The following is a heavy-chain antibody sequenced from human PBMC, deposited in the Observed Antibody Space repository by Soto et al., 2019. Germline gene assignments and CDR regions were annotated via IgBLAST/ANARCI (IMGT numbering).Heavy chain of an antibody. J-gene: IGHJ5*02. CDR3: VRDRQKTLRHCFDL. CDR1: GAALRGLA. V-gene: IGHV4-4*07. CDR2: IYATGTT. D-gene: IGHD3-16*01. Sequence: ILALPCPVAGAALRGLAWSCISQTAGKGLEWIGRIYATGTTDYNPSLKSRVMMSVDTSKKQFSLKLRSVTAADTAVYFCVRDRQKTLRHCFDLCGQ.